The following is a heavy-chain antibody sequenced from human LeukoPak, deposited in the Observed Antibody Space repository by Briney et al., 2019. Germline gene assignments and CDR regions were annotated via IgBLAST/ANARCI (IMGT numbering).Heavy chain of an antibody. CDR3: ARGTKRLGSYGPTFDP. CDR1: GGSISSYY. D-gene: IGHD5-18*01. J-gene: IGHJ5*02. V-gene: IGHV4-4*07. Sequence: ASETLSLTCTVSGGSISSYYWSWIRQPAGKGLEWIGRIYTSGSTNYNPSLKSRVTMSVDTSKNQFSLKLSSVTAADTAVYYCARGTKRLGSYGPTFDPWGQGTLVIVSS. CDR2: IYTSGST.